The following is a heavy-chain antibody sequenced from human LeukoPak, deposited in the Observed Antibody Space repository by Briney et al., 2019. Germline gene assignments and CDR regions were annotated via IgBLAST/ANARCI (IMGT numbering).Heavy chain of an antibody. Sequence: GGSLRLSCAASGFTFSDYYMSWIRQAPGKGLEWVSYISSSGSTIYYADSVKGRLTISRDNAKNSLYLQMNSLRAEDTAVYYCARSLVTGYYPHYHYYGMDVWGQGTTVTVSS. CDR3: ARSLVTGYYPHYHYYGMDV. CDR1: GFTFSDYY. D-gene: IGHD3-9*01. J-gene: IGHJ6*02. CDR2: ISSSGSTI. V-gene: IGHV3-11*01.